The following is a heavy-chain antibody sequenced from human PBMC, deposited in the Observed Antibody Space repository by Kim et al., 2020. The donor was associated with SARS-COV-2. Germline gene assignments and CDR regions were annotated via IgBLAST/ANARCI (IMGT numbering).Heavy chain of an antibody. Sequence: GGSLRLSCAASGFAFSRYAMSWVRQAPGKGLEWISFISSDGEDATTVYSASVRCRFTISRYHYKIIAQIQRKRLETKDAAFYSYTRVGDYWGEGVLVT. D-gene: IGHD3-10*01. J-gene: IGHJ4*02. CDR1: GFAFSRYA. V-gene: IGHV3-49*04. CDR3: TRVGDY. CDR2: ISSDGEDATT.